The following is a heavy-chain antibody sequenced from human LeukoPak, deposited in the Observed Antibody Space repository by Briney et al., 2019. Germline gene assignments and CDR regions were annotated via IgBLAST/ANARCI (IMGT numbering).Heavy chain of an antibody. V-gene: IGHV5-51*01. D-gene: IGHD3-10*01. J-gene: IGHJ6*03. Sequence: GESLKISCKGSGYSFTSYWIGWVRQMPGKGLEWMGIIYPGDSDTRYSPSFQGQVTISADKSISTAYLQWSSLKASDTAMYYCARHRRLGRFGEHFYYMDVWGKGTTVTISS. CDR3: ARHRRLGRFGEHFYYMDV. CDR1: GYSFTSYW. CDR2: IYPGDSDT.